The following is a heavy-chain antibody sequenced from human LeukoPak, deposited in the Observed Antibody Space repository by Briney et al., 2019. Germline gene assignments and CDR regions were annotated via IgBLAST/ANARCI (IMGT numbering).Heavy chain of an antibody. Sequence: GGSLRLSCEVSGFSVSSFGMSWVRQAPGKGLEWTSAISVNGETTWYADSVKGRFIISRDKSRNTLLLQLSSLRAEDTAIYYCAQGYSSGWFPYWGQGSLVSVSS. CDR2: ISVNGETT. D-gene: IGHD6-19*01. CDR1: GFSVSSFG. J-gene: IGHJ4*02. V-gene: IGHV3-23*01. CDR3: AQGYSSGWFPY.